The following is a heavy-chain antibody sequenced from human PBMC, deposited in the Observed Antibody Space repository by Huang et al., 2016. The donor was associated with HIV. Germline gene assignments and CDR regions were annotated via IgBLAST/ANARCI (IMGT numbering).Heavy chain of an antibody. Sequence: VESGGRLVQPGGSLRVSCVGSTFTFGAYWLSWVRECTGKGMGWGANIKQKESEKYYVEYVKGRFNISRDNAKKVLFLEMNNVRVEDTATYYCATKTAAMDIWGQGTTVTVS. D-gene: IGHD1-7*01. CDR2: IKQKESEK. V-gene: IGHV3-7*01. J-gene: IGHJ6*02. CDR1: TFTFGAYW. CDR3: ATKTAAMDI.